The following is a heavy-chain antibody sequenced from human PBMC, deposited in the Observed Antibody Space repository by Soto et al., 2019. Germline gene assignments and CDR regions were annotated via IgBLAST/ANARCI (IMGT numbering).Heavy chain of an antibody. Sequence: PSETLSLTCTVSDGSISSYYWSWIRQPPGKGLEWIGYIYYSGSTNYNPSLKSRVTISVDTSKNQFSLKLSSVTAADTAVYYCARDSREQYDFWSGYTMKYGMDVWGQGTTVTVSS. CDR2: IYYSGST. V-gene: IGHV4-59*01. CDR1: DGSISSYY. D-gene: IGHD3-3*01. CDR3: ARDSREQYDFWSGYTMKYGMDV. J-gene: IGHJ6*02.